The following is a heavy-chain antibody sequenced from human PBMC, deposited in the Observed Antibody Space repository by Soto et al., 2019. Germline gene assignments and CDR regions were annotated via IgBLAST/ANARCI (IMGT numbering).Heavy chain of an antibody. Sequence: AGGSLRLSCAASGFSLSPYWMHWVRQVPGRGLEWVARLSSDGFGAAYADSVKGRFFISRDIARNTPSLQMNSLRADDTAVYYCARDLGGPDYWGRGTSVTVSS. CDR1: GFSLSPYW. J-gene: IGHJ4*02. V-gene: IGHV3-74*03. D-gene: IGHD3-16*01. CDR2: LSSDGFGA. CDR3: ARDLGGPDY.